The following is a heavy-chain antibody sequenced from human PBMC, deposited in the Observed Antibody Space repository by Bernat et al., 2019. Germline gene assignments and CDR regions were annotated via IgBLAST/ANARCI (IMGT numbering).Heavy chain of an antibody. CDR1: GFTFSSYG. D-gene: IGHD2-2*03. J-gene: IGHJ6*02. Sequence: QVQLVESGGGVVQPGRSLRLSCAASGFTFSSYGMHWVRQAPGKGLEWVAVIWYDGSNKYYADSVKGRFTISRDNSKNTLYLQMNSLRAEDTAVYYWAGVMDMVVGGGVYDCGMDVWGQGTTVTVSS. CDR3: AGVMDMVVGGGVYDCGMDV. V-gene: IGHV3-33*01. CDR2: IWYDGSNK.